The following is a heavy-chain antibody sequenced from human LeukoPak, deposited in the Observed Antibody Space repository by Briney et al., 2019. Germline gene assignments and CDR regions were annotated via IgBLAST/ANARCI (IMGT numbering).Heavy chain of an antibody. CDR3: ARDLVYGGAPGSYYGMDV. J-gene: IGHJ6*02. CDR2: ISYDGSNK. CDR1: GFTFSSYA. D-gene: IGHD4-23*01. Sequence: GGSLRLSCAASGFTFSSYAMHWVRQAPGKGLEWVAVISYDGSNKYYADSVKGRFTISRDNAKNSLYLQMNSLRAEDTAVYYCARDLVYGGAPGSYYGMDVWGQGTTVTVSS. V-gene: IGHV3-30*04.